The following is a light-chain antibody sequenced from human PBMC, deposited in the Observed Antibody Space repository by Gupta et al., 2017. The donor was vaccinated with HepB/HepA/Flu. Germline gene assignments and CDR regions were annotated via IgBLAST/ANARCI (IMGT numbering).Light chain of an antibody. CDR1: TSNIGTNY. V-gene: IGLV1-47*01. J-gene: IGLJ3*02. CDR2: RNE. Sequence: QSVLTQPPSASGTPGHRVSISCSGSTSNIGTNYLFWYQHLPGTAPKLLIYRNEQRPSGVPDRFSGSKSGTSASLAISGLRSEDEAYYYCAAWDDSLSGWVFCGGTKLTVL. CDR3: AAWDDSLSGWV.